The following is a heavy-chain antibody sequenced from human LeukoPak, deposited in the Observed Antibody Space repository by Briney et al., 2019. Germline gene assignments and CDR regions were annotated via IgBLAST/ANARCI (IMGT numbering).Heavy chain of an antibody. J-gene: IGHJ6*02. CDR1: GGTFSSYA. CDR3: ARDERPIYYDILTGYSYYYYGMDV. V-gene: IGHV1-69*04. Sequence: SVKVSCKASGGTFSSYAISWVRQAPGQGLEWMGRIIPILGIANYAQKFQGRVTITADKSTSTAYMELSSPRSEDTAVYYCARDERPIYYDILTGYSYYYYGMDVWGQGTTVTVSS. D-gene: IGHD3-9*01. CDR2: IIPILGIA.